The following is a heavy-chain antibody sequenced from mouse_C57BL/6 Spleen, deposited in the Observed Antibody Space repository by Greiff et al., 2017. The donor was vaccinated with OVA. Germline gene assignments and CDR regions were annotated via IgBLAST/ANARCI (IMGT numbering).Heavy chain of an antibody. Sequence: QVQLQQPGAELVKPGASVKLSCKASGYTFTSYWMHWVKQRPGQGLEWIGMIHPNSGSTNYNEKFKSKATLTVDKSSSTAYMQLSSLTSEDSAVYYCTAQATWLAYWGQGTRVTVSA. CDR1: GYTFTSYW. CDR3: TAQATWLAY. CDR2: IHPNSGST. D-gene: IGHD3-2*02. J-gene: IGHJ3*01. V-gene: IGHV1-64*01.